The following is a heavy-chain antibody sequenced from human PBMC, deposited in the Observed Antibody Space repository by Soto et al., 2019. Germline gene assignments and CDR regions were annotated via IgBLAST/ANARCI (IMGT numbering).Heavy chain of an antibody. D-gene: IGHD5-18*01. Sequence: EVQLLESGGDLLQPGVSLRLSCSASGFTFTNFAMSWVRQAPGRWLEWVSTISETGAATYYADSVKGRFTISRDTSKNTLYLQMNSLRAEDTALYYCTRGGDNYGFPYFFDFWGQGTLVTVSS. CDR2: ISETGAAT. CDR3: TRGGDNYGFPYFFDF. CDR1: GFTFTNFA. J-gene: IGHJ4*02. V-gene: IGHV3-23*01.